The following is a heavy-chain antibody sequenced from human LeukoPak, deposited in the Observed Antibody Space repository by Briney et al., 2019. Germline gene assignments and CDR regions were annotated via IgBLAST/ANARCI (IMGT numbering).Heavy chain of an antibody. CDR2: ISSSSSYI. J-gene: IGHJ4*02. V-gene: IGHV3-21*01. CDR3: ARDEGDRIEWLQPTYFDY. CDR1: GFTFSSYS. D-gene: IGHD5-24*01. Sequence: GGSLRLSCAASGFTFSSYSMNWVRQAPGKGLEWVSSISSSSSYIYYADSVKGRFTISRDNAKNSLYLQMNSLRAEDTAVYYCARDEGDRIEWLQPTYFDYWGQGTLVTVSS.